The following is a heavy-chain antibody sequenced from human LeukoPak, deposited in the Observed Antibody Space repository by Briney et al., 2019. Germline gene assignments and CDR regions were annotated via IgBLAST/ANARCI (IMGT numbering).Heavy chain of an antibody. CDR3: ARGGSTEVVAATLLFYFDY. Sequence: ASVKVSCKASGYTFTSYYMHWVRQAPGQGLEWMGWINPNSGGTNYAQKFQGRVTMPRDTSISTAYMELSRLRSDDTAVYYCARGGSTEVVAATLLFYFDYWGQGTLVTVSS. D-gene: IGHD2-15*01. V-gene: IGHV1-2*02. J-gene: IGHJ4*02. CDR2: INPNSGGT. CDR1: GYTFTSYY.